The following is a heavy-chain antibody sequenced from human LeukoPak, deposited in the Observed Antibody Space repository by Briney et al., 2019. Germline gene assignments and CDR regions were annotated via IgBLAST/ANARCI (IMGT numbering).Heavy chain of an antibody. CDR2: IYSGGST. V-gene: IGHV3-53*05. Sequence: GGSLRLSCAASEFTVTSNYMSWVRQAPGKGLEWVSVIYSGGSTYYADSVKGRFTISRDNSKNTLYLQMNSLRAEDTAVYYCAKDPGVGTVFDYWGQGTLVTVSS. CDR3: AKDPGVGTVFDY. J-gene: IGHJ4*02. CDR1: EFTVTSNY. D-gene: IGHD1-26*01.